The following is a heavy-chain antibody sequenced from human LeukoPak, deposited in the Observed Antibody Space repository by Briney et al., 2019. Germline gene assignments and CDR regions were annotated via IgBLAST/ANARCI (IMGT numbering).Heavy chain of an antibody. CDR1: VGTFSSYA. D-gene: IGHD3-22*01. J-gene: IGHJ4*02. V-gene: IGHV1-69*05. CDR3: ARTGGDSSGYYPDY. Sequence: GPSVKVSCKASVGTFSSYAISWVRQAPGQGLEWMGGIIPIFGTAHYAQKFQRRATLTTDESTSTAYMELSSLRSEDTAVYYCARTGGDSSGYYPDYWGQGTLVTVSS. CDR2: IIPIFGTA.